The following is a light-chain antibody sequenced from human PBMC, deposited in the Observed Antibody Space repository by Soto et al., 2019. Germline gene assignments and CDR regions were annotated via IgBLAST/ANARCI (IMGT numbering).Light chain of an antibody. CDR1: QSVDSK. J-gene: IGKJ1*01. CDR3: QHYSTWLWT. V-gene: IGKV3-15*01. CDR2: GAS. Sequence: EIVMTQSPATLSVSPGERATLSCRASQSVDSKLAWYQQKPGQGPRLLIYGASSRATGIPARFSCSGSGTEFTLTISSLQSEDFAVYYCQHYSTWLWTFGQGTKVEIK.